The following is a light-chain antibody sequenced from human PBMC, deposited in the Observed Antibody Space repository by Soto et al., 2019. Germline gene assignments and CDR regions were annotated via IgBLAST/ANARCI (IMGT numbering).Light chain of an antibody. CDR1: QTISSW. CDR3: QQFNDSPLT. V-gene: IGKV1-5*03. J-gene: IGKJ4*01. Sequence: DIQMTQSPSTLSGSVGDRVTITCRASQTISSWLAWYQQKPGKAPKILIYKASTLTSGVPSRFRGSGSGTDCTLIISRLQSEDSAVYYCQQFNDSPLTFGGGTKVDIK. CDR2: KAS.